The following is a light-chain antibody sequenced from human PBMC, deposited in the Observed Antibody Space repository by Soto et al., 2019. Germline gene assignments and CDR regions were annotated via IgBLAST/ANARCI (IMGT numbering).Light chain of an antibody. CDR2: GAS. V-gene: IGKV3-15*01. CDR3: QQYNNWPPNT. CDR1: QGVSSN. J-gene: IGKJ5*01. Sequence: EIVLTQSPGTLSLSPGERATLSCRASQGVSSNYLAWYQQKPGQAPRLLIYGASTRATGIPARFSGSGSGTEFTLTISSLQSEDFAVYYCQQYNNWPPNTFGQGTRLEIK.